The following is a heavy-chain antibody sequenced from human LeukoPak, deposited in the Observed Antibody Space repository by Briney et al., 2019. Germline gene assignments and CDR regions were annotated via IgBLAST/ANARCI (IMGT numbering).Heavy chain of an antibody. V-gene: IGHV3-9*01. CDR3: AKAKIAVAGTAFDY. D-gene: IGHD6-19*01. J-gene: IGHJ4*02. CDR2: ISWNSGSI. Sequence: PGGSLRLSCAASGFTFDDYAMHWVRQAPGKGLEWVSGISWNSGSIGYADSVKGRFTISRDNAKNSLYLQMNSLRAEDTALYYCAKAKIAVAGTAFDYWGQGTLVTVSS. CDR1: GFTFDDYA.